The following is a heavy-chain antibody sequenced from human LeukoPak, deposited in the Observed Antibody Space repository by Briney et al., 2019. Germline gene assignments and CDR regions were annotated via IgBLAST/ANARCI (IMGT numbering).Heavy chain of an antibody. D-gene: IGHD2-15*01. V-gene: IGHV4-39*07. CDR3: AREYCSGGSCYDAFDI. J-gene: IGHJ3*02. Sequence: PSETLSLTCTVSSGSISSDNYYWGWVRQPPGKGLEFIGSIYYSGSTYYNPSLKSRVTISVDTSKNQFSLKLSSVTAADTAVYYCAREYCSGGSCYDAFDIWGQGTMVTVSS. CDR2: IYYSGST. CDR1: SGSISSDNYY.